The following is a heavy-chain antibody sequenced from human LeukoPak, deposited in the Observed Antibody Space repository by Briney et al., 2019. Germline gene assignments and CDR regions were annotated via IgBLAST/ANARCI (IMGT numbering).Heavy chain of an antibody. V-gene: IGHV1-2*02. CDR1: GYTFTGYY. CDR2: INPNSGGT. J-gene: IGHJ4*02. Sequence: ASVKVSCKASGYTFTGYYMHWVRQAPGQGLEWMGWINPNSGGTNYAQKFQGRVTMTRDTSISTAYMELSRLRSDDTAVYYCARDPRDYDSSGNYWGQGTLVTVSS. CDR3: ARDPRDYDSSGNY. D-gene: IGHD3-22*01.